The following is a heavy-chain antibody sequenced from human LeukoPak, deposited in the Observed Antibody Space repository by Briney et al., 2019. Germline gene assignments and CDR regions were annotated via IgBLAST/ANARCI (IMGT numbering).Heavy chain of an antibody. J-gene: IGHJ4*02. CDR2: ISGSGGSI. V-gene: IGHV3-23*01. Sequence: GGSLRLSCAASAFTFSSYAMSWVRQAPGKGLEWVAAISGSGGSIYYADSVKGRFTISRDNSKNTLYLQMNSLRAEDTAVYYCAKKLRLGYYYDSSGYHPLDYWGQGTLVTVSS. D-gene: IGHD3-22*01. CDR3: AKKLRLGYYYDSSGYHPLDY. CDR1: AFTFSSYA.